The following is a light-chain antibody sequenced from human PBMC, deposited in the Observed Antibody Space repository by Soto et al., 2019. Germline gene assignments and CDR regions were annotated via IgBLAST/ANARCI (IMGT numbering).Light chain of an antibody. J-gene: IGKJ1*01. CDR2: DAS. Sequence: DIQMTQSPSTLSASVGDRVTITCRASQSISTWLAWYQQKPGKAPKLLIYDASSLESGVPSRFSGSRSGTDFTLTISSLQPDEFAAYYCQHYNSYLGTFGQGTKVDIK. CDR1: QSISTW. CDR3: QHYNSYLGT. V-gene: IGKV1-5*01.